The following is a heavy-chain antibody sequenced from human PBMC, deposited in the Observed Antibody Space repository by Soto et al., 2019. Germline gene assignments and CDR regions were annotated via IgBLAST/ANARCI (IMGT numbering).Heavy chain of an antibody. CDR1: GYTFTTFG. CDR2: TSTNNGDT. CDR3: GREYCRGGRCYSPDY. D-gene: IGHD2-15*01. J-gene: IGHJ4*02. V-gene: IGHV1-18*01. Sequence: QVQLVQSGAEVKPPGASVKVSCKASGYTFTTFGISWVRQAPGQGLEWMGCTSTNNGDTYYAPRIQGRVTVTKDTSARTAYMEPTSLGSDYTAVYYCGREYCRGGRCYSPDYWGQGTLVTVSS.